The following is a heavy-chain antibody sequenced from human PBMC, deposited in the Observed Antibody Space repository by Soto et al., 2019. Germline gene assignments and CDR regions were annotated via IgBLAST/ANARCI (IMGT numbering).Heavy chain of an antibody. J-gene: IGHJ3*02. CDR2: IWYDGSNK. CDR3: AREIGYSSGWLGNAFDI. D-gene: IGHD6-19*01. Sequence: GGSPRLSCAASGFTFSSYGMHWVRQAPGKGLEWVAVIWYDGSNKYYADSVKGRFTISRDNSKNTLYLQMNSLRAEDTAVYYCAREIGYSSGWLGNAFDIWGQGTMVTVS. CDR1: GFTFSSYG. V-gene: IGHV3-33*01.